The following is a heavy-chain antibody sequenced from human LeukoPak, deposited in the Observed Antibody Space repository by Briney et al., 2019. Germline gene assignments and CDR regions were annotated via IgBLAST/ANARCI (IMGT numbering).Heavy chain of an antibody. J-gene: IGHJ4*02. CDR3: ARGGPKSRYYYDSSGYRYFDY. V-gene: IGHV1-8*01. Sequence: ASVKVSCKASGYTFTSYDINWVRQATGQGLEWMGWMNPNSGNTGYAQKFQGRVTMTRNTSISTAYMELSSLRSEDTAVYYCARGGPKSRYYYDSSGYRYFDYWGQGTLVTVSS. D-gene: IGHD3-22*01. CDR1: GYTFTSYD. CDR2: MNPNSGNT.